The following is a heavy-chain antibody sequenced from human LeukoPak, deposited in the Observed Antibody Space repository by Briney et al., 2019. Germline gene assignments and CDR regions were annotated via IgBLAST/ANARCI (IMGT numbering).Heavy chain of an antibody. V-gene: IGHV3-72*01. CDR2: IGKKSDSYTT. CDR1: GFTVSDHY. J-gene: IGHJ1*01. D-gene: IGHD2-15*01. Sequence: GGSLRLSCVASGFTVSDHYLDWVRQAPGKGLEWVGLIGKKSDSYTTDYAASVKGRFTISRDDSTNSVYLQMSSLKSEDTAVYYCADIGSGGSNTRWGEGTVVTVST. CDR3: ADIGSGGSNTR.